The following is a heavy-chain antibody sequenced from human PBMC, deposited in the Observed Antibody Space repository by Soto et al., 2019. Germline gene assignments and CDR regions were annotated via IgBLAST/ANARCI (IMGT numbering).Heavy chain of an antibody. J-gene: IGHJ5*02. D-gene: IGHD3-10*01. CDR3: ARTYGSGSYKGYNWFDP. CDR1: GFTFSSYS. CDR2: ISSSSSTI. V-gene: IGHV3-48*02. Sequence: EVQLVESGGGLVQPGGSLRLSCAASGFTFSSYSMNWVRQAPGKGLEWVSYISSSSSTIYYADSVKGRFTISRDNAKNSLDLQMNSLRDEDTAVYYCARTYGSGSYKGYNWFDPWGQGTLVTVSS.